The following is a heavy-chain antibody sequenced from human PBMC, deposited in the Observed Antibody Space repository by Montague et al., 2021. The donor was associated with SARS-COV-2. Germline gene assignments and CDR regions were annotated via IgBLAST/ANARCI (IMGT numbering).Heavy chain of an antibody. CDR1: GFTFSSYS. CDR2: ISSSSSYI. J-gene: IGHJ6*02. V-gene: IGHV3-21*01. D-gene: IGHD3-10*01. CDR3: ARAAVRGVIEHIYGTDV. Sequence: SLRLSCAASGFTFSSYSMNWVRQAPGKGLEWVSSISSSSSYIYYADSVKGRFTISRDNAKNSLYLQMNILRAEDTAVYYCARAAVRGVIEHIYGTDVWGQGTTVTVSS.